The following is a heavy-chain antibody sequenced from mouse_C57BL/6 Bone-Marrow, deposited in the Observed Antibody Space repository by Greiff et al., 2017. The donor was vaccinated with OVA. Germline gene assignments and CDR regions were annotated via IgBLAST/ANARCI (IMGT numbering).Heavy chain of an antibody. CDR1: GFTFSSYA. D-gene: IGHD1-1*01. V-gene: IGHV5-4*03. J-gene: IGHJ4*01. Sequence: EVQLVESRGGLVKPGGSLKLSCAASGFTFSSYAMSWVRQTPEKRLEWVATISDGGSYTYYPDNVKGRFTISRDNAKNNLYLQMSHLKSEDTAMYYCARRGGYYYGSSGAMDYWGQGTSVTVSS. CDR3: ARRGGYYYGSSGAMDY. CDR2: ISDGGSYT.